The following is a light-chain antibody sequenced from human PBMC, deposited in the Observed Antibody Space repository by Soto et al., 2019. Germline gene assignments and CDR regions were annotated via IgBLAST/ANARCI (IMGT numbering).Light chain of an antibody. Sequence: QSALTQPPSASGSPGQSVTISCTGTSSDVGGYNYVSWYQQHPGKAPKLMIFEVSKRPSGVPDRFSGSKSGNTASLTVSGLQAEDEDDYSCSSYAGSNNLVVFGGGTKLTVL. CDR2: EVS. CDR1: SSDVGGYNY. J-gene: IGLJ2*01. V-gene: IGLV2-8*01. CDR3: SSYAGSNNLVV.